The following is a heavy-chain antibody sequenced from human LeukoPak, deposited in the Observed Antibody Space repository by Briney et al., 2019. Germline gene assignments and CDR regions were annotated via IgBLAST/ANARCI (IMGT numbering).Heavy chain of an antibody. V-gene: IGHV4-59*11. CDR2: IYYSGST. J-gene: IGHJ5*02. Sequence: SETLSLTCTVSGGSISSHYWSWIRQPPGKGLEWIGYIYYSGSTNYNPSLKSRVTISVDTSKNQFSLKLSSVTATDTAVYYRARGLGRQQPLDWFDPWGQGTLVTVSS. D-gene: IGHD6-13*01. CDR1: GGSISSHY. CDR3: ARGLGRQQPLDWFDP.